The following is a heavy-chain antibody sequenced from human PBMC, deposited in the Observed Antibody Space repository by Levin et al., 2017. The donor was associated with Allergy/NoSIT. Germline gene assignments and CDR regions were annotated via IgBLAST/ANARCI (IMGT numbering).Heavy chain of an antibody. CDR2: ISGSADAT. CDR1: GFTFSTYHA. J-gene: IGHJ3*01. V-gene: IGHV3-23*01. D-gene: IGHD2/OR15-2a*01. CDR3: AKVPAPDPRILSDAFDV. Sequence: GGSLRLSCVASGFTFSTYHAMSWVRQTPGKGLEWVCGISGSADATYYADSVKGRFTISRDNSKNTVHLQMNSLKADDTAVYYCAKVPAPDPRILSDAFDVWGQGTMVTVSS.